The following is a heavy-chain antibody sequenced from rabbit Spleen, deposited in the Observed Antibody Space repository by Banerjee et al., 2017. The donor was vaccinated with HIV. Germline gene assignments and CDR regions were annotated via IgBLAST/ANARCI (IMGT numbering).Heavy chain of an antibody. J-gene: IGHJ4*01. Sequence: EQLEESGGGLVKPEGSLTLTCKASGVSLNDKDVMCWVRQAPGKGLELIACIIDSSGSPWYATWAKGRFTISRPSSTTVTLQVTRLTAADTATYFCARDLVAVIGWNFNLWGQGTLVTVS. CDR1: GVSLNDKDV. CDR3: ARDLVAVIGWNFNL. CDR2: IIDSSGSP. V-gene: IGHV1S45*01. D-gene: IGHD1-1*01.